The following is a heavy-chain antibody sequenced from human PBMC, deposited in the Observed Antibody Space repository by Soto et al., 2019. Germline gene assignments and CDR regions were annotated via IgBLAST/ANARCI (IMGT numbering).Heavy chain of an antibody. CDR2: INPSSGNT. J-gene: IGHJ6*02. D-gene: IGHD3-3*01. CDR1: GYSFTRHD. Sequence: QVQLVQSGAEVKKPGASVKVSCKASGYSFTRHDINWVRQAPGQGLEWMGWINPSSGNTGYAQRFLGRLTMTTDTSTSTAYMELSGLKSEDTAIYYCARVGILFSGVIVFYGMDGWGQGNTVTVPS. V-gene: IGHV1-8*01. CDR3: ARVGILFSGVIVFYGMDG.